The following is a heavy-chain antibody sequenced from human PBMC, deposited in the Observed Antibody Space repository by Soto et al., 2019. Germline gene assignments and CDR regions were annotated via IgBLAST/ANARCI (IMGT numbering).Heavy chain of an antibody. D-gene: IGHD5-18*01. J-gene: IGHJ6*02. V-gene: IGHV1-2*04. CDR2: INPNSGGT. CDR1: GYTFTGYY. CDR3: ARHSYGYDYYYGMDV. Sequence: RASVKVSCKASGYTFTGYYMHWVRQAPGQGLEWMGWINPNSGGTNYAQKFQGWVTMTRDTSISTAYMELSSLRSEDTAVYYCARHSYGYDYYYGMDVWGQGTTVTVSS.